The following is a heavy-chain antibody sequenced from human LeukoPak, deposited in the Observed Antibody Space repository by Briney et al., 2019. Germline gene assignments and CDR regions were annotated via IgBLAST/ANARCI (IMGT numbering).Heavy chain of an antibody. D-gene: IGHD2-15*01. J-gene: IGHJ4*02. V-gene: IGHV1-69*13. CDR1: GYTFTSYG. CDR2: IVPILGTP. Sequence: GASVKVSCKASGYTFTSYGISWVRQAPGQGLEWMGGIVPILGTPNHAQKFQGRVTISADESTSTAYMELRGLTSEDTAVYFCARPRYCSGGDCHNNLDYWGQGTLVTVSS. CDR3: ARPRYCSGGDCHNNLDY.